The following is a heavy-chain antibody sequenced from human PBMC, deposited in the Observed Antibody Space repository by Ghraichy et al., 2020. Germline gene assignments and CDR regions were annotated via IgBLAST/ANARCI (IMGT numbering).Heavy chain of an antibody. Sequence: GGSLRLSCVASGFTFSSYAMSWVRQAPGKGLEWVSTIGSRGSSTYYADSVKGRFTISRDNSKNTLYLQMNSLRADDTAVYYCAKDLGGYCSSTTFPWDNYFDPWGQGTLVTVSS. CDR2: IGSRGSST. V-gene: IGHV3-23*01. J-gene: IGHJ5*02. CDR3: AKDLGGYCSSTTFPWDNYFDP. CDR1: GFTFSSYA. D-gene: IGHD2-2*03.